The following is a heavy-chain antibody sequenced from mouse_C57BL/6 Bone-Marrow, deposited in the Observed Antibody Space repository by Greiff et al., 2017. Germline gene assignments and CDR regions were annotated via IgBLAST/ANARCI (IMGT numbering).Heavy chain of an antibody. CDR3: ARTGGSYDYDGFFRYAMDY. CDR1: GYTFTSYG. D-gene: IGHD2-4*01. CDR2: IYPRSGNT. V-gene: IGHV1-81*01. J-gene: IGHJ4*01. Sequence: QVQLKQSGAELARPGASVKLSCKASGYTFTSYGISWVKQRTGQGLEWIGEIYPRSGNTYYNEKFKGKATLTADKSYSTAYMELRSLTSEDSAVYFCARTGGSYDYDGFFRYAMDYWGQGTSVTVSS.